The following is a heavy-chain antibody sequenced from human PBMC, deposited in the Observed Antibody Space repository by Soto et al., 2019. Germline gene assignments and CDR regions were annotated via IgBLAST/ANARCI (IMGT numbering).Heavy chain of an antibody. V-gene: IGHV4-59*01. J-gene: IGHJ4*02. Sequence: PSETLSLTCHVSHHSINSDYYWAWIRQPPGKGLEWIGYIHYSGTTSFFPSYNPSLRSRVTISEDTSKNQFSLKLLSVTTADTAVYFCAAGEASSRNLAPYYLDFWGQGTLVTVSS. CDR3: AAGEASSRNLAPYYLDF. CDR1: HHSINSDYY. D-gene: IGHD6-13*01. CDR2: IHYSGTT.